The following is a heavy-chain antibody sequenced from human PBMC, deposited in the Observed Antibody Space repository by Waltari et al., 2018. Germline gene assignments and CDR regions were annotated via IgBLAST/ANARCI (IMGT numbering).Heavy chain of an antibody. V-gene: IGHV3-7*04. CDR2: IKEDGTEE. CDR3: ARVSKGIHFDY. Sequence: EVQLVESGGGLVQPGGSLRLSCTAFGFTFVNYWVSWVRQAPGKGLQWVAYIKEDGTEESYLDSLKGRFTISRDDAKNSLHLQMNSLRVEDTAIYYCARVSKGIHFDYWGQGTLVTVSS. CDR1: GFTFVNYW. J-gene: IGHJ4*02.